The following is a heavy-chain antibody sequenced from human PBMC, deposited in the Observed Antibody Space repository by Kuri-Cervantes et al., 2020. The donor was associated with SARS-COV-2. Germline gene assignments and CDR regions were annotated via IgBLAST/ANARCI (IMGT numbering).Heavy chain of an antibody. V-gene: IGHV3-21*01. CDR2: ISSSCSYI. Sequence: GESLKISCAASGFTFSSYSMNWVRQAPGKGLEWVSSISSSCSYIYYADSVKGRFTISRDNSQNTLYLHMKSLRSEDTAMYYCAKDRVGVQDFWGQGTLVTVSS. CDR3: AKDRVGVQDF. J-gene: IGHJ4*02. CDR1: GFTFSSYS. D-gene: IGHD2/OR15-2a*01.